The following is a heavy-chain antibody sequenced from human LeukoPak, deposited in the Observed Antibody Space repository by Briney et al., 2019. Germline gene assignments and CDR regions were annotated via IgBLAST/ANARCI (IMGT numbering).Heavy chain of an antibody. CDR3: ARDHSGYDLRKGIRYYFDY. CDR1: GFTFDDYA. V-gene: IGHV3-9*01. J-gene: IGHJ4*02. CDR2: ISWNSGSI. D-gene: IGHD5-12*01. Sequence: GGSLRLSCAASGFTFDDYAMHWVRQVPGKGLEWVSGISWNSGSIGYGDSVKGRFTISRDNAKNSLYLQMNSLRAEDTAVYYCARDHSGYDLRKGIRYYFDYWGQGTLVTVSS.